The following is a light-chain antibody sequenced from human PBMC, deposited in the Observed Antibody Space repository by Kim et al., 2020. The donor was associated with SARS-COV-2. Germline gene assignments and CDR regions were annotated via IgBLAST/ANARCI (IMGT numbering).Light chain of an antibody. Sequence: KTVTISCTRRSGSIASNYVQWYQQRPGSAPTTVIYEDNQRPSGVPDRFSGSIDSSSNSASLTISGLKTEDEADYYCQSYDSSNQRVFGGGTQLTVL. J-gene: IGLJ7*01. CDR1: SGSIASNY. V-gene: IGLV6-57*03. CDR3: QSYDSSNQRV. CDR2: EDN.